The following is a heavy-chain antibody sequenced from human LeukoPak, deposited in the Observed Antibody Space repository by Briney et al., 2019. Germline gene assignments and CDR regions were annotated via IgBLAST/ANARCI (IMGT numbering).Heavy chain of an antibody. CDR1: GFTFGEYA. D-gene: IGHD3-9*01. V-gene: IGHV3-49*03. CDR3: TRDSADYDILTGYYTFDY. J-gene: IGHJ4*02. Sequence: GGSLRLSCTASGFTFGEYAMSWFRQAAGKWLEWVGFIRSKDYGGTTEYAASVKGRFTISRDDSKSIAYLQMNSLKTEDAAVYYCTRDSADYDILTGYYTFDYWGQGTLVTVSS. CDR2: IRSKDYGGTT.